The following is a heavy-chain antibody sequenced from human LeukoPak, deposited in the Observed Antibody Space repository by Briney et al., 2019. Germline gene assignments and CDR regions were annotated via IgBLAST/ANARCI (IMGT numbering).Heavy chain of an antibody. J-gene: IGHJ4*02. CDR2: ISWNSGSM. Sequence: GGSLRLSCAASGFTFDDYAMHWVRQAPGKGLEWVSGISWNSGSMGYADSVKGRFTISRDNAKNSLYLQMNSLRAEDMALYYCAKDMGYSYGYSGAFDYWGQGTLVTVSS. D-gene: IGHD5-18*01. V-gene: IGHV3-9*03. CDR1: GFTFDDYA. CDR3: AKDMGYSYGYSGAFDY.